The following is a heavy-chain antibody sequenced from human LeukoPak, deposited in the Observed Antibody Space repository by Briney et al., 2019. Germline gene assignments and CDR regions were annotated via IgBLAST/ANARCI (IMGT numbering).Heavy chain of an antibody. CDR2: IYHSGST. D-gene: IGHD6-19*01. CDR3: ARKDSSGWYGDY. J-gene: IGHJ4*02. V-gene: IGHV4-38-2*01. CDR1: GFTFSSYS. Sequence: GSLRLSCAASGFTFSSYSMNWVRQAPGKGLEWIGSIYHSGSTYYNPSLKSRVTISVDASKNQFSLKLSSVTAADTAVYYCARKDSSGWYGDYWGQGTLVTVSS.